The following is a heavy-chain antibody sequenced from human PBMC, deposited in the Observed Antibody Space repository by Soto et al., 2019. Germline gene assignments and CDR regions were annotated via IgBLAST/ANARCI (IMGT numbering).Heavy chain of an antibody. J-gene: IGHJ5*02. D-gene: IGHD1-26*01. Sequence: GGSLRLSCAASGFTFSSYAMSWVRQAPGKGLEWVGRIKSKTDGGTTDYAAPVKGRFTISRDDSKNTLYLQMNSLKTEDTAVYYCTTDTVGATLDPWGQGTLVTVSS. CDR2: IKSKTDGGTT. CDR1: GFTFSSYA. V-gene: IGHV3-15*01. CDR3: TTDTVGATLDP.